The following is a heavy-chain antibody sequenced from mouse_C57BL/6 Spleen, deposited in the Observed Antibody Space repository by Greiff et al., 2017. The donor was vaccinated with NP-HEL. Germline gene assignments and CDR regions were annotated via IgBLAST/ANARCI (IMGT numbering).Heavy chain of an antibody. CDR3: TQRSWFAY. J-gene: IGHJ3*01. CDR2: IDPETGGT. CDR1: GYTFTDYE. V-gene: IGHV1-15*01. Sequence: VQLQQSGAELVRPGASVTLSCKASGYTFTDYEMHWVKQTPVHGLEWIGAIDPETGGTAYNQKFKGKAILTADKSSSTAYMELRSLTSGDSAVYYCTQRSWFAYWGQGTLVTVSA.